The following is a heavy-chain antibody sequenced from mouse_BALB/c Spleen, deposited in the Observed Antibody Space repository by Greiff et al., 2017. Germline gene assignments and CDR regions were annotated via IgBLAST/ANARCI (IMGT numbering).Heavy chain of an antibody. CDR1: GFTFSSYT. Sequence: EVKLMESGGGLVKPGGSLKLSCAASGFTFSSYTMSWVRQTPEKRLEWVATISSGGSYTYYPDSVKGRFTISRDNAKNTLYLQMSSLKSEDTAMYYCARDGAPGFAYWGQGTLVTVSA. CDR3: ARDGAPGFAY. V-gene: IGHV5-6-4*01. J-gene: IGHJ3*01. CDR2: ISSGGSYT.